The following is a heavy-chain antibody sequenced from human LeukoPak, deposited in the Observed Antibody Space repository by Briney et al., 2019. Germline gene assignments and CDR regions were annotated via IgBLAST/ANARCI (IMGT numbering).Heavy chain of an antibody. CDR2: INHSGST. D-gene: IGHD3-22*01. CDR3: ARRRTYYYDSSGYDY. J-gene: IGHJ4*02. V-gene: IGHV4-34*01. CDR1: GGSFSGYY. Sequence: SETLSLTCAVYGGSFSGYYWSWIRQPPGKGLEWIGEINHSGSTNYNPSLKSRVTISVDTSKNQFSLKLSSVTAADTAVYYCARRRTYYYDSSGYDYGGQGTLVTVSS.